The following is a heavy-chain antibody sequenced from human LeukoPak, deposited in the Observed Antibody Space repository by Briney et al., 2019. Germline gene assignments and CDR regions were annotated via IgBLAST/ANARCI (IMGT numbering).Heavy chain of an antibody. J-gene: IGHJ3*02. Sequence: ASVKVSCKASGGTFSSYAISWVRQAPGQGREWMGRIIPTLGIANYAQKFQGRVTITADTSTSTAYMELSSLRSEDTAVYYWAKRQRSNYDSSGYYYGDAFDIWGQGTMVTVSS. CDR3: AKRQRSNYDSSGYYYGDAFDI. CDR2: IIPTLGIA. D-gene: IGHD3-22*01. V-gene: IGHV1-69*04. CDR1: GGTFSSYA.